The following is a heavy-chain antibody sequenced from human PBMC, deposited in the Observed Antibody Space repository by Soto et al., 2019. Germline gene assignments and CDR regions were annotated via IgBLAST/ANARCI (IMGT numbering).Heavy chain of an antibody. D-gene: IGHD2-2*01. CDR1: GFTFRSYA. V-gene: IGHV3-23*01. CDR3: AKRKYCPSTTCFDY. CDR2: ISGSGDTT. Sequence: GGSLRLSCAAAGFTFRSYAMSWVRQAPGRGLEWVSDISGSGDTTYYADSVKGRFTISRDDSENTLYLQMSSLRAEDTAVYYCAKRKYCPSTTCFDYWGQGTQVTVSS. J-gene: IGHJ4*02.